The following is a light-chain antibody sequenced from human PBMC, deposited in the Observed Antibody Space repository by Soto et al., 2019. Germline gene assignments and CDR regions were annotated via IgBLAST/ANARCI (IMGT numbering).Light chain of an antibody. CDR3: SSYTSSSTPV. CDR1: SSDVGGYNY. Sequence: QSALTQPASVSGSPGQSITISCTGTSSDVGGYNYVSWYQQHPGKAPKLMIYEVSNRPSGVSNRLSGSKSGNTASLPISGLKAEEEADYYCSSYTSSSTPVFGTGAKVTVL. V-gene: IGLV2-14*01. CDR2: EVS. J-gene: IGLJ1*01.